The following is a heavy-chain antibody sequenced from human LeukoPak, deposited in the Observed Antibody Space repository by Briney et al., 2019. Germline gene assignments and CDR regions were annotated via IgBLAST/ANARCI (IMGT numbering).Heavy chain of an antibody. D-gene: IGHD6-13*01. V-gene: IGHV1-2*02. CDR1: GYTFTGYY. CDR3: ARDPIAAAGLDP. J-gene: IGHJ5*02. Sequence: ASVKVSCTASGYTFTGYYMHWVRQAPGQGLEWMGWINPNSGGTNYAQKFQGRVTMTRDMSTSTVYMELSSLRSEDTAVYYCARDPIAAAGLDPWGQGTLVTVSS. CDR2: INPNSGGT.